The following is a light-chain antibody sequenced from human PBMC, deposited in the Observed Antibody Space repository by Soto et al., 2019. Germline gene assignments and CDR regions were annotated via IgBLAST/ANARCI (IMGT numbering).Light chain of an antibody. Sequence: DIEMTQSPSSLSAALGDRVTITSRASQSISNYLEWYQQKPGKAPKLLIYAASRLQGGVPSRFSGSGSGTAFTLTINNLQPEDSATYSCQQGDSAPWTFRQGTKVEIK. CDR3: QQGDSAPWT. V-gene: IGKV1-39*01. CDR2: AAS. CDR1: QSISNY. J-gene: IGKJ1*01.